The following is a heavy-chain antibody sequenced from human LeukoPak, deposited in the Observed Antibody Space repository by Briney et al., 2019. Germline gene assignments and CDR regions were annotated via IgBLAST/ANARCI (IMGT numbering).Heavy chain of an antibody. CDR2: IYSGGST. V-gene: IGHV3-53*01. CDR3: AIRRSRHSYGSGFDY. J-gene: IGHJ4*02. D-gene: IGHD3-10*01. CDR1: GFTVSSNY. Sequence: GGSLRLSCAASGFTVSSNYMSWVRQAPGKGLEWVSVIYSGGSTYYADSVKGRFTISRHNSKNTLYLQMNSLRAEDTAVYYCAIRRSRHSYGSGFDYWGQGTLVTVSS.